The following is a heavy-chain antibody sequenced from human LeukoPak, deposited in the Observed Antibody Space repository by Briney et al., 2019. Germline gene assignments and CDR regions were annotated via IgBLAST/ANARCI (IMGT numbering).Heavy chain of an antibody. CDR3: ARGRDIVVVPAAPQYYYYDMDV. V-gene: IGHV4-34*01. Sequence: SETLSLTCAVYGGSFSGYYWSWIRQPPGKGLEWIGEINHSGSTNYNPSLKSRVTISVDTSKNQFSLKLSSVTAADTAVYYCARGRDIVVVPAAPQYYYYDMDVWGQGTTVTVSS. CDR2: INHSGST. CDR1: GGSFSGYY. D-gene: IGHD2-2*01. J-gene: IGHJ6*02.